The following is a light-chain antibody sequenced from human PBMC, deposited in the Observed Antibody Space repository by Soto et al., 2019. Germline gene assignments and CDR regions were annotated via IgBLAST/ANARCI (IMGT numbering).Light chain of an antibody. J-gene: IGKJ3*01. CDR1: QSISSY. Sequence: DIQMTHSPSSLSASVGDRVTITCRASQSISSYLNWYQQKPGKAPKLLIYAASSLQSGVPSRFSGSGSGTDFTLTISSLQPEDFATYYCQQSYSTPTFGPGTKVDI. CDR2: AAS. V-gene: IGKV1-39*01. CDR3: QQSYSTPT.